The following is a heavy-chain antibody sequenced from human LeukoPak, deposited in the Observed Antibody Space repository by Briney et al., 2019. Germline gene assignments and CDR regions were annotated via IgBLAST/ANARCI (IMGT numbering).Heavy chain of an antibody. CDR1: GSTFSSYS. D-gene: IGHD6-13*01. V-gene: IGHV3-21*01. CDR2: ISSSSSYI. Sequence: PGGSLRLSCAASGSTFSSYSMNWVRQAPGKGLEWVSSISSSSSYIYYADSVKGRFTISRDNAKNSLYLQMNSLRAEDTAVYYCARSHKAAAGDWGQGTLVTVSS. CDR3: ARSHKAAAGD. J-gene: IGHJ4*02.